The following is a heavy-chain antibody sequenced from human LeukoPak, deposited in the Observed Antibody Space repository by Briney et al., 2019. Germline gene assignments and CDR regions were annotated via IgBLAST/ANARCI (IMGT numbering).Heavy chain of an antibody. D-gene: IGHD4/OR15-4a*01. Sequence: RGSLRLSCAASGFRFNTYWMSWVRQAPGKGLEWVANIKQDGNEKYYADSVKGRFTISRDNGKNSLDPQMNSLRADDTAVYYCARDTLGEGEDANYAVYYFDYWGQGTVVTVSS. CDR1: GFRFNTYW. J-gene: IGHJ4*02. V-gene: IGHV3-7*01. CDR2: IKQDGNEK. CDR3: ARDTLGEGEDANYAVYYFDY.